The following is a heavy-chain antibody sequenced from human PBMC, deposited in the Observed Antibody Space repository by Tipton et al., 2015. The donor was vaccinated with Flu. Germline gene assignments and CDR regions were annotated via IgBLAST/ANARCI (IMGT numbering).Heavy chain of an antibody. V-gene: IGHV4-4*07. CDR2: VYISGNT. CDR3: ARDRPYSSNWFYFDY. CDR1: GGPITNWY. Sequence: TLSLTCTVSGGPITNWYWSWIRQPAGKRLEWMGRVYISGNTDYSPSLKSRVSMSVDTSKNQFSLKLNSVTAADTAVYCCARDRPYSSNWFYFDYWGQGTLVTVSS. D-gene: IGHD6-13*01. J-gene: IGHJ4*02.